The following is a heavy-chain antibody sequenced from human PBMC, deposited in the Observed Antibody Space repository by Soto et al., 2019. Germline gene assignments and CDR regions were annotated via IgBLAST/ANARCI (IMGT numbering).Heavy chain of an antibody. V-gene: IGHV1-3*01. J-gene: IGHJ4*02. CDR2: INAGNGYT. CDR1: GYTFSTYA. D-gene: IGHD6-13*01. CDR3: ARVPSQGNWYSGFNN. Sequence: ASVKVSCKASGYTFSTYAMHWVRRAPGRSLEWMGWINAGNGYTKYSQNFQGRVTITRDTSANTGYMELSSLRSEDTAVYYCARVPSQGNWYSGFNNWAQGTLVTVS.